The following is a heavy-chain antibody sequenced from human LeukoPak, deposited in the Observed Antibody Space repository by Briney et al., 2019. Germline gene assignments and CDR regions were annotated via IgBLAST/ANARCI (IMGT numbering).Heavy chain of an antibody. D-gene: IGHD3-22*01. J-gene: IGHJ4*02. CDR1: GYTFTGYY. V-gene: IGHV1-2*06. CDR2: INPNSGGT. CDR3: ATTSGYYYYYFDY. Sequence: VASVKVSCKASGYTFTGYYMHWVRQAPGQGLEWMGRINPNSGGTNYAQKFQGRVTMTRDTSISTAYMELSRLRSDDTAVYYCATTSGYYYYYFDYWGQGTLVTVSS.